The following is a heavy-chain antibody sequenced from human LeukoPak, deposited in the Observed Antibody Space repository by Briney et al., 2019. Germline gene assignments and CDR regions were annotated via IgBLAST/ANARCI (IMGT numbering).Heavy chain of an antibody. V-gene: IGHV3-30*02. Sequence: GGSLRLSCAASGFTFSSLGMHWVRQAPGQGLEWVAFILYDGTNKYYADSVKGRFTISRDNSKNTLSLQMNSLRVEDTAVYYCARAGSGDYWGQGTLVTVSS. CDR3: ARAGSGDY. CDR1: GFTFSSLG. J-gene: IGHJ4*02. D-gene: IGHD2-15*01. CDR2: ILYDGTNK.